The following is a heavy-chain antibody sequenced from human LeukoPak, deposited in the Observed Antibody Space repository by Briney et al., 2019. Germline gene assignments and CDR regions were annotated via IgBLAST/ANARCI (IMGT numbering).Heavy chain of an antibody. Sequence: PGGSLRLSCVASGFSFSKYWMSWVRQAPGKGLEWVANIKEDGSEKFYVDSVKGRSTISRDNGENSLYLQINSVRAEDTAVYYCAGCISKNCDDAIDIWGHGTMVTVSS. CDR1: GFSFSKYW. J-gene: IGHJ3*02. CDR3: AGCISKNCDDAIDI. V-gene: IGHV3-7*01. CDR2: IKEDGSEK. D-gene: IGHD2-2*01.